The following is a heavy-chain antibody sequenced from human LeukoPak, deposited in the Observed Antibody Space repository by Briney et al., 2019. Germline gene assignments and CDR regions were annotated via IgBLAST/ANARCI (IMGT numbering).Heavy chain of an antibody. CDR2: SYHGGIT. CDR3: ARDRELGY. Sequence: PSETLSLTCTVSGGSISVYYWSWIRQTPGKGLEWIGCSYHGGITSYNPSLKSRVAISVDTSRNQFSLKLTSVTAADTAVYYCARDRELGYWGQGTLVTVSS. D-gene: IGHD1-1*01. V-gene: IGHV4-59*01. CDR1: GGSISVYY. J-gene: IGHJ4*02.